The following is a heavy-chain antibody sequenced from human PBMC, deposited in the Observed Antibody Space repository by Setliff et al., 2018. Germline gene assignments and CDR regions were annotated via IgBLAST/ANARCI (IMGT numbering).Heavy chain of an antibody. J-gene: IGHJ4*02. V-gene: IGHV1-46*01. CDR3: SRRVSYDSSGYPLGY. D-gene: IGHD3-22*01. CDR1: GYTFINFH. Sequence: ASVKVSCKSSGYTFINFHLHWVRLAPGQGLQWMGMVNASCGHPVYAQKFLGRVTMTNDTSTNTVYMDLSSLTSEDTAVYFCSRRVSYDSSGYPLGYWGQGTLVTVSS. CDR2: VNASCGHP.